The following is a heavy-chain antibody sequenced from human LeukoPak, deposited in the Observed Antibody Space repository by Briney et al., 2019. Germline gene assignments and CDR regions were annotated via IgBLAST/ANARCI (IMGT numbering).Heavy chain of an antibody. D-gene: IGHD3-10*01. CDR2: INPNSGDT. V-gene: IGHV1-2*02. CDR1: GYTFTGYY. CDR3: ATTPGGSGSYYNKNYYYYMDV. Sequence: ASVKVPCKASGYTFTGYYIHWVRQAPGQGLEWMGWINPNSGDTNYAQKFQGRVTMTGDTSISTACMELSRLRSDDTAVYYCATTPGGSGSYYNKNYYYYMDVWGKGTTVTVSS. J-gene: IGHJ6*03.